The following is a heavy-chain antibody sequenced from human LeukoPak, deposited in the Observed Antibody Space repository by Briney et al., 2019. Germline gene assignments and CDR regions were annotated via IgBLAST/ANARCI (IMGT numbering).Heavy chain of an antibody. CDR2: IGTSSSTI. J-gene: IGHJ4*02. CDR3: ARHDYGGNSGDY. D-gene: IGHD4-23*01. Sequence: GGSLRLSCAASGFTFSSYSMNWVRQAPGKGVEWVSYIGTSSSTIYYADSVKGRFTISRDNAKNSLYLQMKSLRDEDTAVYYCARHDYGGNSGDYWGQGTLVTVSS. CDR1: GFTFSSYS. V-gene: IGHV3-48*02.